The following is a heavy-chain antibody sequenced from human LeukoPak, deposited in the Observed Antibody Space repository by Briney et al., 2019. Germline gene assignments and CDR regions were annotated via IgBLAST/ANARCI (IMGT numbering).Heavy chain of an antibody. D-gene: IGHD6-19*01. Sequence: GRSLRLSCAASGFTFSSYWMSWVRQAPGKGLEWVANIKEDGSDKYYVDSVKGRFTISRDNAKNSLYLQMNSLRAEDTAVYYCARASAVAGTREYWGQGTLVTVSS. J-gene: IGHJ4*02. CDR2: IKEDGSDK. V-gene: IGHV3-7*01. CDR1: GFTFSSYW. CDR3: ARASAVAGTREY.